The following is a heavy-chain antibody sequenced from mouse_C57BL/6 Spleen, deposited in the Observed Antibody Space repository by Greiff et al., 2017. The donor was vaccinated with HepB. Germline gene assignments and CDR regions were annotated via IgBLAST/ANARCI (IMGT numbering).Heavy chain of an antibody. CDR3: AKPYYYGSSGYFDY. D-gene: IGHD1-1*01. J-gene: IGHJ2*01. Sequence: EVHLVESGGGLVKPGGSLKLSCAASGFTFSDYGMHWVRQAPEKGLEWVAYISSGSSTIYYADTVKGRFTISRDNAKNTLFLQMTSLRFEDTAMYYCAKPYYYGSSGYFDYWGQGTTLTVSS. V-gene: IGHV5-17*01. CDR1: GFTFSDYG. CDR2: ISSGSSTI.